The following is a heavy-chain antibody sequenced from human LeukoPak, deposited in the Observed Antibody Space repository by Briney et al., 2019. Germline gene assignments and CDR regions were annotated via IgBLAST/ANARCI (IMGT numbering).Heavy chain of an antibody. CDR2: IIPIFGTA. J-gene: IGHJ3*02. CDR1: GGTFSSYA. CDR3: ARDQDRRGAFDI. V-gene: IGHV1-69*13. Sequence: ASVKVSCKASGGTFSSYAISWVRQAPGQGLEWMGGIIPIFGTANYAQKFQGRVTITADESTGTAYMELSSLRSDDTAVYYCARDQDRRGAFDIWGQGTMVTVSS.